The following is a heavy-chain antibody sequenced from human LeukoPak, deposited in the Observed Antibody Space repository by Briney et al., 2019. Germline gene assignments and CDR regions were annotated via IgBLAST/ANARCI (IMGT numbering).Heavy chain of an antibody. CDR3: VKDRGWNTFDY. Sequence: GGSLRLSCAASGFTFGVSWMSWVRQAPGKGLEWVGNIKEGGGVKNYVDSVKGRLTISRDNAKSSLFLQMNNLRVEDTAVYYCVKDRGWNTFDYWGRGTLVTVSS. D-gene: IGHD1/OR15-1a*01. V-gene: IGHV3-7*01. J-gene: IGHJ4*02. CDR2: IKEGGGVK. CDR1: GFTFGVSW.